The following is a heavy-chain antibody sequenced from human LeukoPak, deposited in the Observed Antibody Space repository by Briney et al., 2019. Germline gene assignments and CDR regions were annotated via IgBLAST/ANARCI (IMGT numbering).Heavy chain of an antibody. CDR3: ARGRGYDFWSGYSGHYFDY. V-gene: IGHV4-34*01. J-gene: IGHJ4*02. CDR2: INHSGST. CDR1: GGSFSGYY. D-gene: IGHD3-3*01. Sequence: SETLSLTCAVYGGSFSGYYWSWIRQPPGKGLEWIGEINHSGSTNYNPSLKSRVTISVDTSKHQFSLKLSSVTAADTAVYYCARGRGYDFWSGYSGHYFDYWGQGTLVTVSS.